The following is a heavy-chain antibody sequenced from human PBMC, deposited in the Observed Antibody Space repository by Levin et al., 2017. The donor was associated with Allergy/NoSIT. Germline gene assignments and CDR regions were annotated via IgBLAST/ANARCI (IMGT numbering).Heavy chain of an antibody. D-gene: IGHD2-2*01. J-gene: IGHJ3*02. Sequence: PGASVKVSCAASGFTFSTYAMGWVRQAPGKGLEWVAGISNGGDRTYYADSVKGRFTISRDNSKNTLYLQMNSLRAEDTAVYYCAKAGYCSSTSCEKWAFDIWGQGTMVTVSS. V-gene: IGHV3-23*01. CDR2: ISNGGDRT. CDR1: GFTFSTYA. CDR3: AKAGYCSSTSCEKWAFDI.